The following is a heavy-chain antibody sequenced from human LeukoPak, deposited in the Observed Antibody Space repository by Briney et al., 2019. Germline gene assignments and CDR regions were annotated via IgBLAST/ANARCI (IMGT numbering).Heavy chain of an antibody. CDR3: VRGLDSSSYVDS. D-gene: IGHD6-13*01. CDR1: GGSINSNVYY. J-gene: IGHJ4*02. CDR2: IYYSGST. Sequence: SQTLSLTCTVSGGSINSNVYYWSWIRQPPGKGLEWIGYIYYSGSTYYSPSLKSRLIMSVDTSKNQFSLKLSFVTAADTALYYCVRGLDSSSYVDSWGQGTLVTVSS. V-gene: IGHV4-30-4*01.